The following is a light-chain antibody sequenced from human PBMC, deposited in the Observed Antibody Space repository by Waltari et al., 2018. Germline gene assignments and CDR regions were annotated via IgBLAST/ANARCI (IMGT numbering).Light chain of an antibody. J-gene: IGKJ1*01. CDR2: WAS. Sequence: DIVMTQSPESLAVSLGERVTINCRSSQSLLYSSNNKNHLAWYQQKPGQPPKLRVYWASTRELVVTDRFRGSGSGTDFTLTISSLRAEDVAVYFCHQYYSTPRTFGQGTKVEIE. V-gene: IGKV4-1*01. CDR3: HQYYSTPRT. CDR1: QSLLYSSNNKNH.